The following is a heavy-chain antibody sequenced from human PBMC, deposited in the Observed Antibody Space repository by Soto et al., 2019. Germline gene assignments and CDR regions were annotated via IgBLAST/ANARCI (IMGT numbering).Heavy chain of an antibody. J-gene: IGHJ3*02. D-gene: IGHD3-10*01. CDR2: IYSGGST. CDR3: AREILGPRSYGSGDAFDI. CDR1: GFTVSSNY. V-gene: IGHV3-66*01. Sequence: GGSLRLSCAASGFTVSSNYMSWVRQAPGKGLEWVSVIYSGGSTYYADSVKGRFTISRDNSKNTLYFQMNSLRAEDTAVYYCAREILGPRSYGSGDAFDIWGQGTMVTVSS.